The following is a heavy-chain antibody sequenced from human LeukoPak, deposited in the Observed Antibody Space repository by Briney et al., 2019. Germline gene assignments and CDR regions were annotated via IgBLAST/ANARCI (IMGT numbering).Heavy chain of an antibody. Sequence: PGGSLRLSCAASGFPFSSYSMSWVRQAPGKGLEWVSTITGSAGSTYYADSVKGRFTISRDNSRNTLYLEMNSLRAEDTAVYYCASQSQVAIDAFDIWGQGTMVTVSS. D-gene: IGHD2-15*01. J-gene: IGHJ3*02. CDR1: GFPFSSYS. V-gene: IGHV3-23*01. CDR3: ASQSQVAIDAFDI. CDR2: ITGSAGST.